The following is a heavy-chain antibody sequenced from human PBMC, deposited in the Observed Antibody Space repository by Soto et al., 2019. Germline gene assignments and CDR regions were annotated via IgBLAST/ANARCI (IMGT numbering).Heavy chain of an antibody. CDR2: INHSGST. Sequence: SETLSLTCAVYGGSFSGYYWSWIRQPPGKGLEWIGEINHSGSTNYNPSLKSRVTISVDTSKNQFSLKLSSVTAADTAVYYCARGGLEWLLCRGRGDAFDIWGQGTMVTVSS. V-gene: IGHV4-34*01. CDR1: GGSFSGYY. D-gene: IGHD3-3*01. J-gene: IGHJ3*02. CDR3: ARGGLEWLLCRGRGDAFDI.